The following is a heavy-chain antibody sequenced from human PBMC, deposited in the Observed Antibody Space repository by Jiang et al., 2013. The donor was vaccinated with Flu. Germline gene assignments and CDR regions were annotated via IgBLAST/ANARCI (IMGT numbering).Heavy chain of an antibody. CDR2: INAGNGNT. D-gene: IGHD3-22*01. V-gene: IGHV1-3*01. J-gene: IGHJ4*02. CDR1: GFTFSTYA. CDR3: ARDHYDSRGYRSYDY. Sequence: SGAEVKKPGASVKVSCKASGFTFSTYAMHWVRQAPGQRLEWMGWINAGNGNTKYSQKLQGRVTITRDTSASTAYMELSSLRSEDTALYYCARDHYDSRGYRSYDYWGQGTLVTVSS.